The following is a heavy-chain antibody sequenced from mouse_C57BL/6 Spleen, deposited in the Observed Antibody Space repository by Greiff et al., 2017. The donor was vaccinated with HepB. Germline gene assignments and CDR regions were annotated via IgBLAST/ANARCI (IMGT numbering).Heavy chain of an antibody. CDR2: IDPSDSYT. Sequence: VQLQQPGAELVMPGASVKLSCKASGYTFTSYWMHWVKQRPGQGLEWIGEIDPSDSYTNYNQKFKGKSTLTVDKSSSTAYMQLSSLTSEDSAVYYCAREASVDWYFDVWGTGTTVTVSS. J-gene: IGHJ1*03. CDR3: AREASVDWYFDV. CDR1: GYTFTSYW. V-gene: IGHV1-69*01.